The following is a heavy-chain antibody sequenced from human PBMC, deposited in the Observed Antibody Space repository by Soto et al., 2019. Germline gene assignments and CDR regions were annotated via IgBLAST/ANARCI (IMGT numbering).Heavy chain of an antibody. CDR1: GYTFTSYG. CDR3: ARDFIAAMVNYYYYGMDV. Sequence: ASVKVSCKASGYTFTSYGISWVRQAPGQGLERMGWISAYNGNTNYAQKLQGRVTMTTDTSTSTAYMELRSLRSDDTAVYYCARDFIAAMVNYYYYGMDVWGQGTTVTVSS. D-gene: IGHD5-18*01. J-gene: IGHJ6*02. V-gene: IGHV1-18*01. CDR2: ISAYNGNT.